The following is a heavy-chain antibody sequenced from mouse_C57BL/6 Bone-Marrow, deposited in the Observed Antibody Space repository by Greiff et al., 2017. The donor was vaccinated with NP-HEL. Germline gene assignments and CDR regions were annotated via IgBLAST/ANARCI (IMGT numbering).Heavy chain of an antibody. V-gene: IGHV1-76*01. CDR3: ARYYGNYDYYAMDY. D-gene: IGHD2-1*01. Sequence: VKLQESGAELVRPGASVKLSCKASGYTFTDYYINWVKQRPGQGLEWIARIYPGSGNTYYNEKFKGKATLTAEKSSSTAYMQLSSLTSEDSAVYFCARYYGNYDYYAMDYWGQGTSVTVSS. CDR1: GYTFTDYY. J-gene: IGHJ4*01. CDR2: IYPGSGNT.